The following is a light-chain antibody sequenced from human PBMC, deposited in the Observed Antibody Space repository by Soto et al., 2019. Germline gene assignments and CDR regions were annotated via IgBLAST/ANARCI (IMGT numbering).Light chain of an antibody. CDR3: CSFAGSSFSLYV. J-gene: IGLJ1*01. V-gene: IGLV2-23*01. CDR1: SSDFGTYNL. Sequence: QSVLTQPASVSGSPGQSITISCTGTSSDFGTYNLVSWYQQHPGKAPKVMIYEGSKRPSGVSDRFPGSKSGNTASLTISGLQAEDEADYYCCSFAGSSFSLYVFGTGTKVTVL. CDR2: EGS.